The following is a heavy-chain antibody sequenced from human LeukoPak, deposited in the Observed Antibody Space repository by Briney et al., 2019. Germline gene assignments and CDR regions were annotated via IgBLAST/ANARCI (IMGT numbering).Heavy chain of an antibody. J-gene: IGHJ4*02. D-gene: IGHD3-10*01. V-gene: IGHV3-49*04. CDR2: IRSGGTT. Sequence: GGSLRLSCTAAGFTFGDYAMSWVRQAPGKGLGWVGLIRSGGTTEYAASVKGRFTISRDDSKSIAYLQMNSLKTEDTAMYYCIRIYGNYGIDYWGQGTLVTVSS. CDR1: GFTFGDYA. CDR3: IRIYGNYGIDY.